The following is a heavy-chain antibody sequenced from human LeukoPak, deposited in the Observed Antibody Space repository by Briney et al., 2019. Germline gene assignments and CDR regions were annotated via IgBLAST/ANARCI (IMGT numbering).Heavy chain of an antibody. Sequence: GGSLRLSCVVSGFTFNECWMNWVRQAPGKGLEWVAHINPDGRDKYYVDSVKGRFSIYRNNAENSMYLQMNSLRVEDTAVYYCTSWGDTTAEYFQRWGQGTLVTVSS. CDR3: TSWGDTTAEYFQR. CDR2: INPDGRDK. V-gene: IGHV3-7*01. J-gene: IGHJ1*01. D-gene: IGHD2-21*02. CDR1: GFTFNECW.